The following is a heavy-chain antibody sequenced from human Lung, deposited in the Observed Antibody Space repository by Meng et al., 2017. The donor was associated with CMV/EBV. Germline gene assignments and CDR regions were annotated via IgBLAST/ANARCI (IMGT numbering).Heavy chain of an antibody. J-gene: IGHJ4*02. Sequence: GESLKISCAASEFSFSNYWMSWVRQAPGKGLEWVANIKKDGSEKYYVDPVKGRFTISRDNAKNSLYLQMNSLRADDTAMYYCARLPVDTTFFIQEYYFDYWGQGTLVTGSS. CDR3: ARLPVDTTFFIQEYYFDY. CDR2: IKKDGSEK. V-gene: IGHV3-7*01. D-gene: IGHD3-3*01. CDR1: EFSFSNYW.